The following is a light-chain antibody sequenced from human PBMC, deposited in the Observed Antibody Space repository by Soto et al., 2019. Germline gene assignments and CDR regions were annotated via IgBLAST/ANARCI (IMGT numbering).Light chain of an antibody. CDR1: ESISTW. CDR3: QQGYSFPVT. CDR2: GAS. V-gene: IGKV1-12*01. J-gene: IGKJ4*01. Sequence: GDRVTITCRASESISTWLAWYQQKPGKAPKLLIYGASSLESGVPPRFSGDGSETDFTLTISSLQREDFATYYCQQGYSFPVTFGGGTKVDIK.